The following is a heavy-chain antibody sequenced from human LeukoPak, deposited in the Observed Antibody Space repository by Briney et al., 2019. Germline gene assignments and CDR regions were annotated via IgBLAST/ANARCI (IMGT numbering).Heavy chain of an antibody. CDR3: ARAVGATRDFDY. Sequence: GALVKVSCKASGYTFTSYAMHWVRQAPGQRLEWMGWINAGNGNTKYSQKFQGRVTITRDTSASTAYMELSSLRSEDTAVYYCARAVGATRDFDYWGQGTLVTVSS. J-gene: IGHJ4*02. D-gene: IGHD1-26*01. CDR1: GYTFTSYA. CDR2: INAGNGNT. V-gene: IGHV1-3*01.